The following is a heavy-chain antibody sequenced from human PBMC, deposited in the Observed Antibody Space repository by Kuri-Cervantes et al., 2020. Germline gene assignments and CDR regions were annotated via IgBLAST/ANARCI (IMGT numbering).Heavy chain of an antibody. CDR3: AKGGLKVVDY. Sequence: GESLKISCAASGFTFSSYGMHWVRQAPGKGLEWVAVIWYDGSNKYYADSVEGRFTISRDNSKNTLFLQVNSLRAEDTAVYYCAKGGLKVVDYWGQGTLVTVSS. J-gene: IGHJ4*02. V-gene: IGHV3-33*06. CDR1: GFTFSSYG. D-gene: IGHD2-8*01. CDR2: IWYDGSNK.